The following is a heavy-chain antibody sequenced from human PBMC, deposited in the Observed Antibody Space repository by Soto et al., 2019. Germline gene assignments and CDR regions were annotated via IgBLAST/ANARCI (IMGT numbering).Heavy chain of an antibody. CDR3: ARAGGLGAVAVDY. CDR2: IYYTGGSP. J-gene: IGHJ4*02. CDR1: GGSFSGYY. V-gene: IGHV4-59*12. D-gene: IGHD6-19*01. Sequence: SETLSLTCAVYGGSFSGYYWSWIRQPPGKGLEWIGYIYYTGGSPNYNPSLKSRVAISVDRSKNQFSLKLSSVTAADTAVYYCARAGGLGAVAVDYWGQGTLVTVSS.